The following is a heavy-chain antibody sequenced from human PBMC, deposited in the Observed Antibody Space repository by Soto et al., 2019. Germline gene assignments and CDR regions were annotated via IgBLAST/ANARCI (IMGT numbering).Heavy chain of an antibody. CDR3: ARDRSYPRDTFDI. J-gene: IGHJ3*02. CDR1: GFTFSSYA. D-gene: IGHD5-18*01. Sequence: LRLSCAASGFTFSSYAMSWVRQVPGKGLQWLSAISGDGVTWYIDSVKGRFTISRDNSRNTVSLQMTSLRAEDTALYYCARDRSYPRDTFDIWGQGTMVTVSS. V-gene: IGHV3-23*01. CDR2: ISGDGVT.